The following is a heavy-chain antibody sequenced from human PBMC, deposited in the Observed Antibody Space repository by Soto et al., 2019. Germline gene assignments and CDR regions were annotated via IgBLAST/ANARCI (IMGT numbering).Heavy chain of an antibody. J-gene: IGHJ4*02. CDR3: ARNRRGWFAFDY. CDR1: GYTFTSYY. Sequence: ASVKVSCKASGYTFTSYYMHWVRQAPGQGLEWMGIINPSGGSTSYAQKLQGRVTMTRDTSTSTVYMELSSLRSEDTAVYYCARNRRGWFAFDYWGQGTLVTVSS. D-gene: IGHD6-19*01. CDR2: INPSGGST. V-gene: IGHV1-46*01.